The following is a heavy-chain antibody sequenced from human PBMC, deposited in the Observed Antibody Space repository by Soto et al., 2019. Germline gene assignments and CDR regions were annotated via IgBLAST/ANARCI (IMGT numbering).Heavy chain of an antibody. V-gene: IGHV1-18*01. CDR2: ISSHNHNT. D-gene: IGHD3-22*01. J-gene: IGHJ1*01. CDR1: GYSFTSYG. Sequence: ASVKVSCKASGYSFTSYGFSWVRQAPGQGPEWMGWISSHNHNTKYAQKLQGRVTMTTDTSTSTAYMELRSLRSDDTAVYYCARDIVFEDSSGNLPGYWGQGXLVTVYS. CDR3: ARDIVFEDSSGNLPGY.